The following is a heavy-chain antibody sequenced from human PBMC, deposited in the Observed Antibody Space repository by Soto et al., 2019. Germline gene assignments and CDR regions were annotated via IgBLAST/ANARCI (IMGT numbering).Heavy chain of an antibody. D-gene: IGHD3-10*01. V-gene: IGHV1-46*01. Sequence: QVQLVQSGAEVKKPGASVKVSCKASGYTFTNYYIHWVRQAPGEGLEWMGIINPRGGSTTYAQKFQGRVTMTRVTSTNTVYMELSSLRYEDTAVYYCAMSWDAMDVWGQGTTVTVSS. J-gene: IGHJ6*02. CDR2: INPRGGST. CDR3: AMSWDAMDV. CDR1: GYTFTNYY.